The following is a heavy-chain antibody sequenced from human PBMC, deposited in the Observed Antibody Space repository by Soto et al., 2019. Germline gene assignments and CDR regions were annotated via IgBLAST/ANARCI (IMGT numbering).Heavy chain of an antibody. J-gene: IGHJ5*02. Sequence: RQAPGQGLEWMGIINPSGGSTSYAQKFQGRVTMTRDTSTSTVYMELSSLRSEDTAVYYCARDKNGYDSSGYYPWGQGTLVTVSS. CDR2: INPSGGST. V-gene: IGHV1-46*01. D-gene: IGHD3-22*01. CDR3: ARDKNGYDSSGYYP.